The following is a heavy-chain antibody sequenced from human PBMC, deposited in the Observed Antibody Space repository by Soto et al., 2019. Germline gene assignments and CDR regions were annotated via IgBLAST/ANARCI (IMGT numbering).Heavy chain of an antibody. D-gene: IGHD3-22*01. CDR2: NIPIFGTA. Sequence: SVKVSCKASGGTFSNFVISWVRQAPGQGLEWMGGNIPIFGTANYAQKFQGRVTIIADESTGTTYMELTSLRSEDTAVYYCARAPDDSSGYYYDVFDYWGQGTLVTISS. CDR3: ARAPDDSSGYYYDVFDY. J-gene: IGHJ4*02. V-gene: IGHV1-69*13. CDR1: GGTFSNFV.